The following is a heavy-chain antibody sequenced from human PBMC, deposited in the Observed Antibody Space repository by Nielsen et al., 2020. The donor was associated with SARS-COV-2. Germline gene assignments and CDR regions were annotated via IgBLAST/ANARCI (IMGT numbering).Heavy chain of an antibody. CDR1: GGSFSGYY. CDR3: ARGKRGVRGGFYYYMDV. V-gene: IGHV4-34*01. CDR2: INHSGST. Sequence: SETLSLTCAVYGGSFSGYYWSWIRQPPGKGLEWIGEINHSGSTNYNPSLKSRVTISVDTSKNQFSLKLSSVTAADTAVYYCARGKRGVRGGFYYYMDVWGKGTTVTVSS. D-gene: IGHD3-10*01. J-gene: IGHJ6*03.